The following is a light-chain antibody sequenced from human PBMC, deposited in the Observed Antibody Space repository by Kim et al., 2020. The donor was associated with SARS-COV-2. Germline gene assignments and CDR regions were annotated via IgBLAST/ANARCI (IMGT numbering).Light chain of an antibody. CDR2: SAS. J-gene: IGKJ1*01. Sequence: GDRVTITCRASQSISSYLNWYQQKPREAPKLLMYSASNLESGVPSRFSGSGSGTDFTLTISSLQPEDFATYYCQQSYSAPVTFGQGTKVDIK. CDR3: QQSYSAPVT. CDR1: QSISSY. V-gene: IGKV1-39*01.